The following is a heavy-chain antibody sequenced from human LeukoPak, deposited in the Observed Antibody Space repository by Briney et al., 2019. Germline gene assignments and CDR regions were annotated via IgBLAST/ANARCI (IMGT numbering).Heavy chain of an antibody. J-gene: IGHJ4*02. Sequence: PGRSLRLSCSASGLTVISYAMHWVRQAPGKGLEWVAVISYDGSNKYYADSVKGRFTISRDNSKNTLYLQMNSLRAEDTAVYYCARRAGDYSHPYDYWGQGTLVTVSS. CDR2: ISYDGSNK. D-gene: IGHD3-22*01. CDR1: GLTVISYA. CDR3: ARRAGDYSHPYDY. V-gene: IGHV3-30*14.